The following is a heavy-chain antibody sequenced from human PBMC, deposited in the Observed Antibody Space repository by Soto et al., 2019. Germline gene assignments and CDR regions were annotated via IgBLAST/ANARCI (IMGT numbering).Heavy chain of an antibody. CDR3: ARIPPYGDRDY. Sequence: QVQLQESGPGLVKPSETLSLTCTVSGGSISSYYWSWIRQPPGKGLEWIGYIYYSGSTNYNPSLKSRVTISVDTSKNQFSLKLSSVTAADTAVYYCARIPPYGDRDYWGQGTLVTVSS. J-gene: IGHJ4*02. D-gene: IGHD4-17*01. CDR2: IYYSGST. CDR1: GGSISSYY. V-gene: IGHV4-59*08.